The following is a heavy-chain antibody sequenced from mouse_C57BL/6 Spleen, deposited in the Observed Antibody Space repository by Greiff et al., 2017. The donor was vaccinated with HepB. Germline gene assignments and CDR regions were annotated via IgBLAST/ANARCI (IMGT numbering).Heavy chain of an antibody. D-gene: IGHD1-1*01. CDR1: GFTFSDAW. Sequence: DVKLVESGGGLVQPGGSMKLSCAASGFTFSDAWMDWVRQSPEKGLEWVAEIRNKANNHATYYAESVKGRFTISRDDSKSSVYLHMNSLRAEDTGIYYCTRHGSSLSLSLYFDYWGQGTTLTVSS. CDR2: IRNKANNHAT. CDR3: TRHGSSLSLSLYFDY. J-gene: IGHJ2*01. V-gene: IGHV6-6*01.